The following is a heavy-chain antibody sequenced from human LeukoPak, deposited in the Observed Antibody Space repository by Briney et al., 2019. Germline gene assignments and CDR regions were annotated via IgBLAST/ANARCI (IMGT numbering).Heavy chain of an antibody. CDR3: AREFWNYRSGNLQAFHI. CDR2: FYTGGTT. V-gene: IGHV4-61*02. Sequence: PSETLPLTCTVSGGSISSSNYYWSWIRQPAGKGLEWIGRFYTGGTTKYNPSLKSRATISADTSKNQFSLRLSSVTAADTAVYYCAREFWNYRSGNLQAFHIWGQGTMVTVSS. CDR1: GGSISSSNYY. J-gene: IGHJ3*02. D-gene: IGHD3-10*01.